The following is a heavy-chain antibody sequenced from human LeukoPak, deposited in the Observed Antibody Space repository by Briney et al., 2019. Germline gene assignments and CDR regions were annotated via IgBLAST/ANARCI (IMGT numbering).Heavy chain of an antibody. CDR1: GGTFSSYA. Sequence: SVKVSCKASGGTFSSYAISWVRQAPGQGLEWMGRIIPILGITNYAQKFQGRVTITADKSTSTAYMELSSLRSEDTAVYYCASREYDNSNYYLYYFDYWGQGTLVTVSS. J-gene: IGHJ4*02. V-gene: IGHV1-69*04. CDR2: IIPILGIT. CDR3: ASREYDNSNYYLYYFDY. D-gene: IGHD3-22*01.